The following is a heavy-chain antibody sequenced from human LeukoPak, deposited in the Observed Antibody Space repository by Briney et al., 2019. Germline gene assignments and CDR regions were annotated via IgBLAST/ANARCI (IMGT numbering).Heavy chain of an antibody. D-gene: IGHD5-24*01. V-gene: IGHV3-7*04. CDR1: GFTFNTYT. CDR2: IKQDGSKK. CDR3: TRVGYIDEGIDY. J-gene: IGHJ4*02. Sequence: GGSLRLSCAASGFTFNTYTMNWVRQAPGKGLEWVANIKQDGSKKSYVDSVKGRFTISRDNAKNSLYLQMNSLRAEDTAIYYCTRVGYIDEGIDYWGQGTLVTVSS.